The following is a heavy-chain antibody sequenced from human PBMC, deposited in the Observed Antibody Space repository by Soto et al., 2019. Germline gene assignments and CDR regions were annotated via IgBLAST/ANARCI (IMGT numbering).Heavy chain of an antibody. CDR1: GYSIRSRKW. V-gene: IGHV4-4*02. J-gene: IGHJ5*01. D-gene: IGHD5-12*01. CDR3: ARDKSTMDGYNQFDS. CDR2: IYLSGAT. Sequence: PSETMSLTCRVSGYSIRSRKWWSWVRQYTVRCREWIGEIYLSGATNYNPALKTRAAISVDKSKNEFSMKWVSVTAADTAIYFCARDKSTMDGYNQFDSWGQGTRGTASP.